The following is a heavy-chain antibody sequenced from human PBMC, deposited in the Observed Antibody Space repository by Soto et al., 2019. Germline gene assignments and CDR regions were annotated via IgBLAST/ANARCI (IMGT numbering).Heavy chain of an antibody. D-gene: IGHD3-10*02. CDR2: IYWDDDK. Sequence: ESGAALGNQTQTLTLACTFSGFSLSTNGVGVGWIRQPPGKALEWLALIYWDDDKRYSPSLKSRLTITKDTSKNRVVLTMTNMDPVDTATYYCAHSPRITMYDYWGQGTLVTVSS. CDR3: AHSPRITMYDY. J-gene: IGHJ4*02. CDR1: GFSLSTNGVG. V-gene: IGHV2-5*02.